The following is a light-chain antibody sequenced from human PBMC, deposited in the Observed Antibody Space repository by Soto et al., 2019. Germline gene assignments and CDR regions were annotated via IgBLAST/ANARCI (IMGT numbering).Light chain of an antibody. CDR3: HHYYTSPPYP. J-gene: IGKJ3*01. CDR1: QSVDSRY. Sequence: EIVLTQSPGTLSLSPGERATLSCRASQSVDSRYLAWYQQPPGRAPRLLIYGASSSATGTPDRFRGSGSGTGFTHTISRLEPEDSVVYYCHHYYTSPPYPFGPGTKVEI. CDR2: GAS. V-gene: IGKV3-20*01.